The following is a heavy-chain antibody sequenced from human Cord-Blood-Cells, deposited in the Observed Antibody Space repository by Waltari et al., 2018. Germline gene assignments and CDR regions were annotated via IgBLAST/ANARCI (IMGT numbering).Heavy chain of an antibody. CDR3: ARGPYSSSWYYYYGMDV. CDR1: GYTFTSYD. V-gene: IGHV1-8*01. D-gene: IGHD6-13*01. Sequence: QVQLVQSGAEVKKPGASVKVSCTASGYTFTSYDINWVRPATGQGLEWMGWMNPNSGNTGYAQKFQGRVTMTRNTSISTAYMELSSLRSEDTAVYYCARGPYSSSWYYYYGMDVWGQGTTVTVSS. CDR2: MNPNSGNT. J-gene: IGHJ6*02.